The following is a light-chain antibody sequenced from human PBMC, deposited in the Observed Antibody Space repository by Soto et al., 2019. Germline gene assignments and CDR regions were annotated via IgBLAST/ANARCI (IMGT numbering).Light chain of an antibody. V-gene: IGKV1-5*03. CDR1: QSISTW. Sequence: DIQMTQSPSTLSASVGDRVTITCRASQSISTWLAWYQQKPGTAPKLLIYKASTLESGVPSRFSGSRSGTEFTLTVCSLQPDDFATYYCQQYNVSFPYTFGQGTKLEIK. CDR2: KAS. J-gene: IGKJ2*01. CDR3: QQYNVSFPYT.